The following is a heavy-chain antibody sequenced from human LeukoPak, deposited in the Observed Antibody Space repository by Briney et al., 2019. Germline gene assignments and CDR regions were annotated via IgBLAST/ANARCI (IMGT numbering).Heavy chain of an antibody. J-gene: IGHJ4*02. V-gene: IGHV3-74*01. D-gene: IGHD3-10*02. CDR1: GFTFSSYL. CDR3: ARGQNYYVNTFLDY. CDR2: IESDGITT. Sequence: GGSLRLSCAASGFTFSSYLMHWVRQAPGKGLVWVSRIESDGITTIHADSVRGRFTISRDNAKNTLYLQMDRLRAEDTAVYYCARGQNYYVNTFLDYWGQGTLVTVSS.